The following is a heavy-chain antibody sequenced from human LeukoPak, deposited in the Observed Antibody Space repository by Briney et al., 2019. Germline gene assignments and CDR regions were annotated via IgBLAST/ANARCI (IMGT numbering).Heavy chain of an antibody. V-gene: IGHV3-64*01. J-gene: IGHJ6*03. Sequence: GGSLRLSCAASGFTFSSFGMGWVRQAPGKGLEWVSAISGSGGSTYYANSVKGRFTISRDNSKNTLYLQMGSLRAEDMAVYYCARVGYHIAAAGTLNYYYYMDVWGKGTTVTVSS. CDR2: ISGSGGST. D-gene: IGHD6-13*01. CDR3: ARVGYHIAAAGTLNYYYYMDV. CDR1: GFTFSSFG.